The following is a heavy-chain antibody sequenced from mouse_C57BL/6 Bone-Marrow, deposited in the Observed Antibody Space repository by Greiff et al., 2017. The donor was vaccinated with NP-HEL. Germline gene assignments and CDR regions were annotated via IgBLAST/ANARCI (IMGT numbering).Heavy chain of an antibody. V-gene: IGHV2-6*01. D-gene: IGHD2-5*01. CDR3: ASSYYSNYTWFAY. Sequence: VQLVESGPGLVAPSQSLSITCTVSGFSLTSYGVDWVRQSPGKGLEWLGVIWGVGSTNYTSALKSRMSINKANSKSQVFLKRNSLQTDDTAMYYCASSYYSNYTWFAYWGQGTLVTVSA. CDR2: IWGVGST. CDR1: GFSLTSYG. J-gene: IGHJ3*01.